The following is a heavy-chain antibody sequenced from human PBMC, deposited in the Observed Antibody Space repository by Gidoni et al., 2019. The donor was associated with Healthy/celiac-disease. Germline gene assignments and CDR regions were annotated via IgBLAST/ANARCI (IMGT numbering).Heavy chain of an antibody. D-gene: IGHD6-13*01. J-gene: IGHJ4*02. CDR2: ISDYNCNT. Sequence: QVQLVQSGAEVKKPGASVRVSCNASGYTFTSYGISWVRQAPGQGIEWIGWISDYNCNTHYAQKLQGRVTMTTDTSTSTAYMELMSLRADVTAVYYCARHRSSRYDYWGQGTLGTVSS. CDR1: GYTFTSYG. V-gene: IGHV1-18*01. CDR3: ARHRSSRYDY.